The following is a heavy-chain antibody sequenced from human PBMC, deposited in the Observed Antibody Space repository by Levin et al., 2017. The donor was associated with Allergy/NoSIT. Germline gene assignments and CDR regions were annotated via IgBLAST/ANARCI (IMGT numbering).Heavy chain of an antibody. D-gene: IGHD2-21*02. Sequence: WASVKVSCKASGGTFSSYAISWVRQAPGQGLEWMGGIIPIFGTANYAQKFQGRVTITADESTSTAYMELSSLRSEDTAVYYCARAAAIKAQDGRNCGGDCWGAFDIWGQGTMVTVSS. CDR1: GGTFSSYA. CDR2: IIPIFGTA. CDR3: ARAAAIKAQDGRNCGGDCWGAFDI. V-gene: IGHV1-69*13. J-gene: IGHJ3*02.